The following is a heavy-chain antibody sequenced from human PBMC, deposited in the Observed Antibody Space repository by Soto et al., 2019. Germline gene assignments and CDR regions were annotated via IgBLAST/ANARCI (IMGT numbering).Heavy chain of an antibody. Sequence: PSETLSLTCTVSGGPITNFYWSWIRQPPGKGLEWIGYIYYSGSTNYNPALKSRVTISVDTSKNQFSLKLSSVTAADTAVYYCAREGPTVVTQYFDYWGQGTLVTVSS. D-gene: IGHD4-4*01. J-gene: IGHJ4*02. V-gene: IGHV4-59*01. CDR2: IYYSGST. CDR3: AREGPTVVTQYFDY. CDR1: GGPITNFY.